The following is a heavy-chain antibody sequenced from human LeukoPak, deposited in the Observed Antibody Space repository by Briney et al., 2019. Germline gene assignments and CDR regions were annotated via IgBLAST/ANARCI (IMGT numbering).Heavy chain of an antibody. J-gene: IGHJ4*02. V-gene: IGHV4-59*01. CDR2: IYYSGST. Sequence: SETLSLTCTVSGGSISNYYWSWIRQPPGKGLEWIGYIYYSGSTNYNPSLKSRVTMSIDTSKNQFSLELRSVTAADTAVYYCASQKQWLAHFDYWGQGTLVTVSS. CDR1: GGSISNYY. CDR3: ASQKQWLAHFDY. D-gene: IGHD6-19*01.